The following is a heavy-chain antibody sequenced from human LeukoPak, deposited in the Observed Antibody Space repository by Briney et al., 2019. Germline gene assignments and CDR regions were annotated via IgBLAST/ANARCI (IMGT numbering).Heavy chain of an antibody. CDR3: ARSRWLDAFDY. Sequence: GGSLRLSCAASGFTFSSYEMNWVRQAPGKGLEWISYISASGTITHYADSVEGRFTISRDNAKNTLYLQMNSLRADDTAVYYCARSRWLDAFDYWGQGTLVTVSS. J-gene: IGHJ4*02. CDR2: ISASGTIT. CDR1: GFTFSSYE. V-gene: IGHV3-48*03. D-gene: IGHD6-19*01.